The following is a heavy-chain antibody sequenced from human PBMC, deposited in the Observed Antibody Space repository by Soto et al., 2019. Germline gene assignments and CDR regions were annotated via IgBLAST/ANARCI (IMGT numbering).Heavy chain of an antibody. Sequence: QVQLRESGPGLVKPSQTLSLTCTVSDGSISIGGYYWSWIRQHPGKGLEWIGYIYYSGSTYYNPSLKSRVTISVDTSKNQFSLKLSSVTAADTAVYYCARGDSSGYYYSADAFDIWGQGTMVTVSS. CDR2: IYYSGST. V-gene: IGHV4-31*03. CDR1: DGSISIGGYY. D-gene: IGHD3-22*01. CDR3: ARGDSSGYYYSADAFDI. J-gene: IGHJ3*02.